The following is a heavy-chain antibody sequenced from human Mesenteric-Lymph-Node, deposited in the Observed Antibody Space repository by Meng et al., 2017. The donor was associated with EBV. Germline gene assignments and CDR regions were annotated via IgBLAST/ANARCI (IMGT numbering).Heavy chain of an antibody. CDR3: ARGATSVFDL. V-gene: IGHV6-1*01. CDR2: TNYRSKWYN. CDR1: GDSVSSSSAA. J-gene: IGHJ2*01. Sequence: QVQLQQSGPGLVKPSQTLSLTCVIPGDSVSSSSAAWTWIRQSPSRGLEWLGRTNYRSKWYNDYAVFVKSRITINPDTSKTQFSLQLNSVTPEDTAVYYCARGATSVFDLWAVAHWAPSPQ.